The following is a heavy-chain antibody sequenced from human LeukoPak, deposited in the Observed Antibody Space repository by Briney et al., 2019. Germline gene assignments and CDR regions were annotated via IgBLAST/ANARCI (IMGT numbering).Heavy chain of an antibody. J-gene: IGHJ4*02. CDR1: GGSIRRSTYY. CDR2: IYYSGGT. D-gene: IGHD2-15*01. Sequence: SETLSLTCTVSGGSIRRSTYYWGWIRQPPGKGLEWIGSIYYSGGTYYNPSLKSRVTISVDTSKNQFSLKLSSVTAADTVVYYCARHDGYNGGNSFFDYCGQGTLVTVSS. V-gene: IGHV4-39*01. CDR3: ARHDGYNGGNSFFDY.